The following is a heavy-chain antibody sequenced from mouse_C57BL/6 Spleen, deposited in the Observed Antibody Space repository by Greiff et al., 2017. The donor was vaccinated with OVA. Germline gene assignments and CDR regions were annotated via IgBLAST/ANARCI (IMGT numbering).Heavy chain of an antibody. J-gene: IGHJ1*03. CDR3: ARGVYWCTLGYFDV. V-gene: IGHV1-52*01. D-gene: IGHD1-1*02. Sequence: VQLQQPGAELVRPGSSVKLSCKASGYTFTSYWMHWVKQRPIQGLEWIGNIDPSDSETHYNQKFKDKATLTVDKSSSTAYMQLSSLTSEGSAVYFCARGVYWCTLGYFDVWGTGTTGTVSS. CDR1: GYTFTSYW. CDR2: IDPSDSET.